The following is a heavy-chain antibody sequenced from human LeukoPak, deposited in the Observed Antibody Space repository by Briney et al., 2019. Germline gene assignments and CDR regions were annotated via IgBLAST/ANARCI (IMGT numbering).Heavy chain of an antibody. CDR1: GYTFTTYD. CDR3: ARFSTFGGVIVFDY. D-gene: IGHD3-16*02. V-gene: IGHV1-8*01. CDR2: MNPNSGDT. J-gene: IGHJ4*02. Sequence: ASVKVSCKASGYTFTTYDITWVRQATGQGLEWMGWMNPNSGDTAYAQKFQGRVAMTRDTSIGTAYMELSSLRSEDTAVYYCARFSTFGGVIVFDYWGQGTLVTVSS.